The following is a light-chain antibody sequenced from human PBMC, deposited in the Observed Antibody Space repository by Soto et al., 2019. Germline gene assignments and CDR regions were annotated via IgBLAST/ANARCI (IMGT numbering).Light chain of an antibody. CDR3: QQYNSYSLET. Sequence: DIQMTQSPSTLSASVGDRVTITCRASQSISSWLAWYQQKPGKAPKLLIYDASSLESGVPSRFSGSGSGTEFTLTISSLQPDDFATDYCQQYNSYSLETFGQGTEVEIK. V-gene: IGKV1-5*01. CDR2: DAS. CDR1: QSISSW. J-gene: IGKJ1*01.